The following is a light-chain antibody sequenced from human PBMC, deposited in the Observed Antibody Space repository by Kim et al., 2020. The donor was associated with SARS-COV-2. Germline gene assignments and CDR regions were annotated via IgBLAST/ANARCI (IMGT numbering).Light chain of an antibody. CDR3: QQYGGSPLFS. CDR2: GAS. CDR1: QTLGTSD. V-gene: IGKV3-20*01. J-gene: IGKJ3*01. Sequence: AGERDNRSCGASQTLGTSDLSWFQQKPDQAPRLLIFGASSRATGIPDRFSGSGSGTDFTLTISRLETEDFGVYYCQQYGGSPLFSFGPGTKVDIK.